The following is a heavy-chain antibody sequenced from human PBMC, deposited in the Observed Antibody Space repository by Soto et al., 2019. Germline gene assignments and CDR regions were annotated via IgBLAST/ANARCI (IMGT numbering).Heavy chain of an antibody. Sequence: SETLSLTSTVSGFSINTNYYWGWIRQPPGKGLEWIGSIWHSGSVYYNPSLKSRVTMSIDTSKNEFSLRLNSMTAADTAVYYCARSHYTYGLLIDYWGPGTLVTVSS. CDR1: GFSINTNYY. D-gene: IGHD2-8*01. J-gene: IGHJ4*02. CDR3: ARSHYTYGLLIDY. V-gene: IGHV4-38-2*02. CDR2: IWHSGSV.